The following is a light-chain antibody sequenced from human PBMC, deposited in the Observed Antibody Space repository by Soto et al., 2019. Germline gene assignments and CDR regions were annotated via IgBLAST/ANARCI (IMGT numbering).Light chain of an antibody. CDR2: DAS. V-gene: IGKV3-11*01. Sequence: EIVLTQSPATLSLSPGERANLSCRASHSVSSYLAWYHQKPGQAPRLLIYDASHRATGIPARFSGSVSGTDFTLTISSREPEDFAVYYCQQRSKLPRTFGPGTTLEIK. CDR1: HSVSSY. CDR3: QQRSKLPRT. J-gene: IGKJ2*01.